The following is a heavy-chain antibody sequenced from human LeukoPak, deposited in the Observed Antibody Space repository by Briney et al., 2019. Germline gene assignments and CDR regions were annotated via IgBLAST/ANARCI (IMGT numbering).Heavy chain of an antibody. CDR1: GGSFSGYY. D-gene: IGHD2-21*01. CDR2: INHSGST. J-gene: IGHJ6*03. V-gene: IGHV4-34*01. Sequence: PSETLSLTCAVYGGSFSGYYWSWIRQPPGKGLEWIGEINHSGSTNYNPSLKSRVTISVDTSKNQFSLKLSSVTAADTAVYYCARGEGIPYYYMDVWGKGTTVTVSS. CDR3: ARGEGIPYYYMDV.